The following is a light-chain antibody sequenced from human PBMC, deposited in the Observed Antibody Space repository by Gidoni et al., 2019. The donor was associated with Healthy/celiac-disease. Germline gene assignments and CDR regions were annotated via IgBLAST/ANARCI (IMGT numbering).Light chain of an antibody. J-gene: IGKJ4*01. V-gene: IGKV2-28*01. Sequence: IVMSRSPLCLPVTPGEPASISCRSSQSPLHSNGYNYLDWYLQKPGQAPQLLIYLGSNRASGVPDRFSGSGSGTDFTLNISRVEAEDVGVYYCMQDLQTPLTFGGGTKVEIK. CDR2: LGS. CDR1: QSPLHSNGYNY. CDR3: MQDLQTPLT.